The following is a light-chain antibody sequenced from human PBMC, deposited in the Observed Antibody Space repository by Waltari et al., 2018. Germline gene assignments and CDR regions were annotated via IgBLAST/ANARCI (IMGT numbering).Light chain of an antibody. CDR1: QIVRTY. V-gene: IGKV3-15*01. CDR2: AAS. J-gene: IGKJ2*03. CDR3: QQYNTWPRS. Sequence: EIVMTQSPATLSVSPRESAALSCRASQIVRTYLAWYQPKPGQTPRRLIYAASTRASGIPARFRGSGSGTVFTLTISSLQSEDFAVYYCQQYNTWPRSFGQGTRLDLK.